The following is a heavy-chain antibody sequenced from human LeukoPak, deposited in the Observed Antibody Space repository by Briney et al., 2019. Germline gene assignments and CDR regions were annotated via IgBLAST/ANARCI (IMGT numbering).Heavy chain of an antibody. CDR2: IYYSGST. CDR1: GGPISSYY. CDR3: ARRAGGYYLYYFDY. V-gene: IGHV4-59*08. D-gene: IGHD3-22*01. J-gene: IGHJ4*02. Sequence: SETLSLTCTVSGGPISSYYWSWIRQPPGKGLEWIGYIYYSGSTNYNPSLKSRVTISVDTSKNQFSLKLSSVTAADTAVYYCARRAGGYYLYYFDYWGQGTLVTVSS.